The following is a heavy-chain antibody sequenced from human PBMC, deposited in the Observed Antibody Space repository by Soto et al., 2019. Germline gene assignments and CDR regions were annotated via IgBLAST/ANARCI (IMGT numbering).Heavy chain of an antibody. D-gene: IGHD3-10*01. CDR2: IWYDGSNK. V-gene: IGHV3-33*01. CDR3: ARDGEMVRGVIITEKIYYFDY. Sequence: QVQLVESGGGVVQPGRSLRLSCAASGFTFSSYGMHWVRQAPGKGLEWVAVIWYDGSNKYYADSVKGRFTISRDNSKNTVDLQMNSLRAEDTAVYYCARDGEMVRGVIITEKIYYFDYWGQGTLVTVSS. J-gene: IGHJ4*02. CDR1: GFTFSSYG.